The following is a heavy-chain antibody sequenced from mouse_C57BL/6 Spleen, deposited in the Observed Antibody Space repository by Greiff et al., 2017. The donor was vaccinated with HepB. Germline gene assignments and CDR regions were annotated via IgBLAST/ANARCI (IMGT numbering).Heavy chain of an antibody. J-gene: IGHJ3*01. CDR1: GYTFTSYW. CDR3: ARKKEAWFAY. CDR2: IHPNSGST. V-gene: IGHV1-64*01. Sequence: QVELQQPGAELVKPGASVKLSCKASGYTFTSYWMHWVKQRPGQGLEWIGMIHPNSGSTNYNEKFKSKATLTVDKSSSTAYMQLSSLTSEDSAVYYCARKKEAWFAYWGQGTLVTVSA.